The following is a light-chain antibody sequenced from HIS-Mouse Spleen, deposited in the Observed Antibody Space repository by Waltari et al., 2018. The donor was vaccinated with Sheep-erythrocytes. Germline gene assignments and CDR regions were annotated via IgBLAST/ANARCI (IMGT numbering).Light chain of an antibody. J-gene: IGLJ3*02. CDR2: EVS. CDR1: SSDVGGQNY. Sequence: QSALTQPPSASGSPGQSVTIPCTRTSSDVGGQNYFPWYQQHPGKAPKPMIYEVSKRPSGVPDRFSGSKSGNTASLTVSGLQAEDEADYYCSSYAGSNNWVFGGGTKLTVL. CDR3: SSYAGSNNWV. V-gene: IGLV2-8*01.